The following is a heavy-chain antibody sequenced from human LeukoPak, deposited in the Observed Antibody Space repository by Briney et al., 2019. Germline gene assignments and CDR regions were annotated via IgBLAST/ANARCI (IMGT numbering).Heavy chain of an antibody. D-gene: IGHD6-19*01. CDR2: ISSSSSYI. J-gene: IGHJ4*02. Sequence: PGGSLRLSCAASGFTFSSYSMNWVRQAPGKGLEWVPSISSSSSYIYYADSVKGRFTISRDNAKNSLYLQMNSLRAEDTAVYYCARGRTNSGWYCGLDYWGQGTLVTVSS. CDR3: ARGRTNSGWYCGLDY. V-gene: IGHV3-21*01. CDR1: GFTFSSYS.